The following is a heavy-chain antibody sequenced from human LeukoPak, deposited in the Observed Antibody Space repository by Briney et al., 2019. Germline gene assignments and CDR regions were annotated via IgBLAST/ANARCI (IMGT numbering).Heavy chain of an antibody. J-gene: IGHJ6*03. Sequence: ASVKVSCKASGYTFTSYGINWVRQAPGQGLEWMGWISAYNDNTNYAQKLQDRITMTTDTSTSTAYMELSSLRSEDTAVYYCARDLSPYYYYYYMDVWGKGTTVTVSS. CDR3: ARDLSPYYYYYYMDV. V-gene: IGHV1-18*01. CDR2: ISAYNDNT. CDR1: GYTFTSYG.